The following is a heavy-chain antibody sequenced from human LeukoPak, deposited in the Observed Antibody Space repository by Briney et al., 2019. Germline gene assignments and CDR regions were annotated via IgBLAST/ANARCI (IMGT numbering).Heavy chain of an antibody. J-gene: IGHJ4*02. CDR3: AKDWGY. V-gene: IGHV3-30*04. CDR1: GFTFSSYA. Sequence: PGRSLRLSCAASGFTFSSYAMHWVRQAPGKGLEWVAVISYDGSNKYYADSVKGRFTISRDNSKNTLYLQMNSLRAEDTAVYYCAKDWGYWGQGTLVTVSS. CDR2: ISYDGSNK. D-gene: IGHD3-16*01.